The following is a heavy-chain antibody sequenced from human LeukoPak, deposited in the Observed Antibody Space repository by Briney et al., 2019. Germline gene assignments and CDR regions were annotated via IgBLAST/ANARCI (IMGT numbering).Heavy chain of an antibody. V-gene: IGHV3-30-3*01. CDR2: ISYDGSNK. J-gene: IGHJ4*02. CDR3: ARLYVGYCSSTSCPPLDY. CDR1: GFTFSSYA. Sequence: GRSLRLSCAASGFTFSSYAMHWVRQAPGKGLEWVAVISYDGSNKYYADSVKGRFTISRDNSKNTLYLQMNSLRAEDTTVYYCARLYVGYCSSTSCPPLDYWGQGTLVTVSS. D-gene: IGHD2-2*01.